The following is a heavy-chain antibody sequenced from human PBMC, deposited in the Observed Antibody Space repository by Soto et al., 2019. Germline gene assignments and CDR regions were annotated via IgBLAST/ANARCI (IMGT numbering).Heavy chain of an antibody. CDR1: GYTFTSYG. D-gene: IGHD3-9*01. V-gene: IGHV1-18*01. J-gene: IGHJ5*02. Sequence: QVQLVQSGAEVKKPGASVKVSCKASGYTFTSYGISWVRQAPGQGLEWMGWISAYNGNTNYAQKLQGRVTMTTDTSTSTXXMXLXXLRSDDTAVYYCARDNRGSYYDILTGYYPLNWFDPWGQGTLVTVSS. CDR3: ARDNRGSYYDILTGYYPLNWFDP. CDR2: ISAYNGNT.